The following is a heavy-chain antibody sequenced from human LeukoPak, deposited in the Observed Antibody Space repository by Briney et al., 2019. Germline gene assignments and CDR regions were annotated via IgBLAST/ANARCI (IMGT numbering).Heavy chain of an antibody. D-gene: IGHD3-10*01. CDR2: ISYDGSNK. J-gene: IGHJ4*02. CDR3: ARGQLLWFGEFHPDY. V-gene: IGHV3-30*19. CDR1: GFTFSSYG. Sequence: GGSLRLSCAASGFTFSSYGMHWVRQAPGKGLEWVAVISYDGSNKYYADSVKGRFTISRDNSKNTLYLQMNSLRAEDTAVYYCARGQLLWFGEFHPDYWGQGTLVTVSS.